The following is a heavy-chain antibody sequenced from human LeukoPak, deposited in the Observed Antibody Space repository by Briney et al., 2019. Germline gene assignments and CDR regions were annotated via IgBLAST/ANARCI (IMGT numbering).Heavy chain of an antibody. J-gene: IGHJ4*02. D-gene: IGHD1-14*01. CDR3: ARDLYGRKSR. V-gene: IGHV3-48*04. CDR1: GFTFSSYN. Sequence: HPGGSLRLSCVASGFTFSSYNMNWVRQAPGKGLEWVSYISSSGSTIYYADSVKGRFTISRDNAKNSLYLQMNSLRAEDTAVYYCARDLYGRKSRWGQGTLVTVSS. CDR2: ISSSGSTI.